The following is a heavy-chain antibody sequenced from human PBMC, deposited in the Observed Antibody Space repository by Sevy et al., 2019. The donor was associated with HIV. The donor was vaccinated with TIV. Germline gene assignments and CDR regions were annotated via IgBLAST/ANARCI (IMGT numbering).Heavy chain of an antibody. Sequence: GGSLRLSCAASGFTVSSTYMSWVRQAPGKGLEWVSVLYSGGSTYYADSVKGRFTISRDNSKNTLYLQMNGLRAEDTAVYFCARSPGFLFDFWGQGTLVTVSS. D-gene: IGHD3-10*01. J-gene: IGHJ4*02. V-gene: IGHV3-53*01. CDR2: LYSGGST. CDR3: ARSPGFLFDF. CDR1: GFTVSSTY.